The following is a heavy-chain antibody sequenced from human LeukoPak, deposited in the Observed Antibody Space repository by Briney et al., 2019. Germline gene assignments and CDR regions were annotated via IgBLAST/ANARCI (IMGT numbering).Heavy chain of an antibody. J-gene: IGHJ4*02. CDR2: IRSKAYGGTT. Sequence: GGSLRLSCTASGFTFGDYAMSWFRQAPGKGLEWVGFIRSKAYGGTTEYAASVKGRSTISRDDSKSIAYLQMNSLKTEDTAVYYCTRGRVATVTFIDYWGQGTLVTVSS. CDR1: GFTFGDYA. CDR3: TRGRVATVTFIDY. D-gene: IGHD5-12*01. V-gene: IGHV3-49*03.